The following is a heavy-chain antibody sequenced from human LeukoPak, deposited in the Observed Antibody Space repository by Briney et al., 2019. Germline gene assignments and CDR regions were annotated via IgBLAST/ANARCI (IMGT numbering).Heavy chain of an antibody. CDR3: ARAGRYSSGWYFADAFDI. CDR2: MHHSGNT. V-gene: IGHV4-38-2*01. Sequence: SETLSLTCAVSGYSISSPYYWGWIRQPPGEGLEWIGSMHHSGNTYYNPSLKSRVTISVDTSKNQFSLKLNSVTAADTAVYYCARAGRYSSGWYFADAFDIWGQGTMVTVSS. CDR1: GYSISSPYY. J-gene: IGHJ3*02. D-gene: IGHD6-19*01.